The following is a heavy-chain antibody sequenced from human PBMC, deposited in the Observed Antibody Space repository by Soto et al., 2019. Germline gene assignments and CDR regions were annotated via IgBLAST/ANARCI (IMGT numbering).Heavy chain of an antibody. CDR3: AEVLDASMVVNGYLY. Sequence: EVQLLESGGGLVQPGGSLRLSCAASGFTFSSYAMSWVRQAPGKGLEWVSAIGGSGDSTYYADSVKGRFTISRDNSKNTLYLQVNSLRAEDTAVYYCAEVLDASMVVNGYLYWGQGTLVTVSS. V-gene: IGHV3-23*01. D-gene: IGHD5-18*01. J-gene: IGHJ4*02. CDR1: GFTFSSYA. CDR2: IGGSGDST.